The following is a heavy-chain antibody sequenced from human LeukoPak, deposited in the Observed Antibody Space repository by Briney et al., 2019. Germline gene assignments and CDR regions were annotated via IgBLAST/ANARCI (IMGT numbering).Heavy chain of an antibody. J-gene: IGHJ5*02. CDR3: AREGGDSSSSNWFDP. Sequence: GASVTVSCKASGYTFTGYYMHWVRQAPGQGLEWMGWINPNSGGTNYAQKFQGRVTMTRDTSISTAYMELSRLRSDDTAVYYCAREGGDSSSSNWFDPWGQGTLVTVSS. CDR2: INPNSGGT. CDR1: GYTFTGYY. D-gene: IGHD6-6*01. V-gene: IGHV1-2*02.